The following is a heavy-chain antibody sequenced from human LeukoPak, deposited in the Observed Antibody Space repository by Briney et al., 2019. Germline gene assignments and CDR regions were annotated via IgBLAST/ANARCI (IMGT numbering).Heavy chain of an antibody. Sequence: GGSLRLSCAASGFTFSSYAMSWVRQAPGKGLEWVSAISGSGGSTYYADSVKGRFTISRDNSKNTLYLQMNSLRAEDTAVYYCVKAPGSGYYVFDYWGQGTLVTVSS. D-gene: IGHD3-22*01. V-gene: IGHV3-23*01. CDR3: VKAPGSGYYVFDY. J-gene: IGHJ4*02. CDR1: GFTFSSYA. CDR2: ISGSGGST.